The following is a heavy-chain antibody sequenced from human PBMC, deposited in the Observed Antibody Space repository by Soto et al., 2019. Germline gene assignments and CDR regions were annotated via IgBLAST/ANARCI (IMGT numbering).Heavy chain of an antibody. CDR1: GITFSNAW. V-gene: IGHV3-15*01. Sequence: GGSLRLSCAVSGITFSNAWMTWVRQAPGKGLEWVGRIKSKTDGGTTDYAAPVKGRFTISRDDSKNTLYLQMNSLKTEDTAVYYCPLPPSDGMDVWGQGTTVTVSS. CDR3: PLPPSDGMDV. CDR2: IKSKTDGGTT. J-gene: IGHJ6*02.